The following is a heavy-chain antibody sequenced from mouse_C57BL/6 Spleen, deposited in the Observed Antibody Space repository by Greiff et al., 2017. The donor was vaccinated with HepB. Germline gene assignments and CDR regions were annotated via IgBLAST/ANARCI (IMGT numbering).Heavy chain of an antibody. V-gene: IGHV5-17*01. CDR2: ISSGSSTI. Sequence: EVNLVESGGGLVKPGGSLKLSCAASGFTFSDYGMHWVRQAPEKGLEWVAYISSGSSTIYYADTVKGRFTISRDNAKNTLFLQMTSLRSEDTAMYYCARRRLYYFDYWGQGTTLTVSS. J-gene: IGHJ2*01. CDR3: ARRRLYYFDY. CDR1: GFTFSDYG.